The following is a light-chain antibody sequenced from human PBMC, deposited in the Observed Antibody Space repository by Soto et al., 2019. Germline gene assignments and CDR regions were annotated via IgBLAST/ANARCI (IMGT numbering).Light chain of an antibody. CDR3: QQYGSSNPSGGVT. V-gene: IGKV3-20*01. CDR1: QSVSSSY. J-gene: IGKJ3*01. Sequence: EIVLTQSPGTLSLSPGERATLSCRASQSVSSSYLAWYQQKPGQAPRLLIYGASSRATGIPDRFSGSGSGTDFTLTISRLEPEDFAVYYCQQYGSSNPSGGVTFGPGTKVDIK. CDR2: GAS.